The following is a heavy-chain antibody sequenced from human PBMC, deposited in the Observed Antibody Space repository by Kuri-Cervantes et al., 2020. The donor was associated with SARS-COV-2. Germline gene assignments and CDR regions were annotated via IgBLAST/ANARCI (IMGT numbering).Heavy chain of an antibody. J-gene: IGHJ6*02. CDR2: IGTAGDT. D-gene: IGHD3-22*01. CDR3: ASRRDPGYYYGMDV. V-gene: IGHV3-13*01. Sequence: LSLTCAASGFTFSSYGMHWVRQATGKGLEWVSAIGTAGDTYYPGSVKGRFTISRENAKNSLYLQMNSLRAGDTAVYFCASRRDPGYYYGMDVWGQGPTVTVSS. CDR1: GFTFSSYG.